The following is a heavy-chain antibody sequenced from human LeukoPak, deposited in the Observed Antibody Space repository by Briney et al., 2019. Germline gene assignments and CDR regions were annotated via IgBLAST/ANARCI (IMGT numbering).Heavy chain of an antibody. CDR2: ISYEGSTN. CDR1: GFTFSRYG. D-gene: IGHD4-17*01. CDR3: AKGPVDYGDYPWGFDI. V-gene: IGHV3-30*18. J-gene: IGHJ3*02. Sequence: GGSLRLSCAASGFTFSRYGMHWVRQAPGKGLEWLAIISYEGSTNYYADSVKGRFTISRDNSKNTLYLQMNSLRAADTAVYYCAKGPVDYGDYPWGFDIWGQGTMVTVSS.